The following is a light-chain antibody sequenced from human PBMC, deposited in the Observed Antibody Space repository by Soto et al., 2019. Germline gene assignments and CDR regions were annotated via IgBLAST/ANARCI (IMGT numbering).Light chain of an antibody. V-gene: IGLV2-14*01. CDR3: SSYTSSSTPHVV. CDR2: DVS. J-gene: IGLJ2*01. CDR1: SSDIGGYNY. Sequence: QSALTQPASVSGSPGQSITISCTGTSSDIGGYNYVSWYQQHPGKAPKLMIYDVSNRPSGVSNRFSGSKSGNTASLTISGLQAEDEADYFCSSYTSSSTPHVVFGGGTKLTVL.